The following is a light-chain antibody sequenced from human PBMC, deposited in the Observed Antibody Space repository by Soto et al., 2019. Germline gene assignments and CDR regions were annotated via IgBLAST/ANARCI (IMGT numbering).Light chain of an antibody. J-gene: IGKJ4*01. V-gene: IGKV1-39*01. CDR1: QTITSY. Sequence: DIQLTQSPSSLSASVGDRVSITCRTSQTITSYLKWSNHRPGQALKLLIYSISNLQSGVPSRFSGGGTGTEFTLTISGLHTEEFGSYSCHQSYNPPPTFGGGTRVQIK. CDR3: HQSYNPPPT. CDR2: SIS.